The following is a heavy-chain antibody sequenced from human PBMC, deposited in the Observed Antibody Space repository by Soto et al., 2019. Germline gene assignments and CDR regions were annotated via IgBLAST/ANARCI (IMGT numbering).Heavy chain of an antibody. CDR1: GYTFTSYG. Sequence: QVQLVQSGAEVKKPGASVKVSCKASGYTFTSYGISWVRQAPGQGLEWMGWISAYNGNTNYAQKLQGRVTMTTDTSTSTAYMELRRLRSDDTAVYYCARDILPPLKQWLVLGVDAFDIWGQGTMVPVSS. V-gene: IGHV1-18*01. J-gene: IGHJ3*02. D-gene: IGHD6-19*01. CDR3: ARDILPPLKQWLVLGVDAFDI. CDR2: ISAYNGNT.